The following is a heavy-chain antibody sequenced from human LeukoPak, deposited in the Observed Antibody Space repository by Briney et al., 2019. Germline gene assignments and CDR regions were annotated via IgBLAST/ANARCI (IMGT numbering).Heavy chain of an antibody. Sequence: SETLSLTCTVSGGSISSYYWSWIRQPPGKGLEWIGSIYHSGSTYYNPSLKSRVTISVDTSKNQFSLKLSSVTAADTAVYYCARASGVKRAYFDYWGQGTLVTVSS. V-gene: IGHV4-38-2*02. CDR2: IYHSGST. J-gene: IGHJ4*02. CDR1: GGSISSYY. CDR3: ARASGVKRAYFDY. D-gene: IGHD3-10*01.